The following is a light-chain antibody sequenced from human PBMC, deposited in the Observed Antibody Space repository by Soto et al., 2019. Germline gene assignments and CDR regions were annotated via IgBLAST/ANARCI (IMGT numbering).Light chain of an antibody. V-gene: IGLV2-14*01. CDR1: SSDVGGYNY. CDR2: DVS. Sequence: QSALTHPAPVCGSPGQPITTSCTGTSSDVGGYNYVSWYQQHPGKAPKFMIYDVSNRPSGVSNRFSGSKSGNTASLTISGLQAEDEADYYCSSYTTSNTRQIVFGTGTKVTVL. J-gene: IGLJ1*01. CDR3: SSYTTSNTRQIV.